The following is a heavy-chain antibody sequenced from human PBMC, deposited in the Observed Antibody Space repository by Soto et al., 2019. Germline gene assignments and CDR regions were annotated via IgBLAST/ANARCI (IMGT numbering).Heavy chain of an antibody. V-gene: IGHV4-61*01. CDR3: ARESPLPGICGGDRYAFDY. CDR2: IYYSGST. D-gene: IGHD2-21*02. CDR1: GGSVSSGSYY. Sequence: QVQLQESGPGLVKPSETLSLTCTVSGGSVSSGSYYWSWIRQPPGKGLEWIGYIYYSGSTNYNPSLKSRVTISVDTSKNQFSLKLSSVTAADTAVYYCARESPLPGICGGDRYAFDYWGQGTLVTVSS. J-gene: IGHJ4*02.